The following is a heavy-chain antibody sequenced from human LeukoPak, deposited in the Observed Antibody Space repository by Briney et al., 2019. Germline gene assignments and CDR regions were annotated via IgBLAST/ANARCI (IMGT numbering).Heavy chain of an antibody. V-gene: IGHV3-66*01. CDR1: GFTFDDYA. CDR3: AATHTIYYYDSSVDQGAFDY. Sequence: PGRPLRLSCAASGFTFDDYAMHWVRQAPGKGLEWVSVIYSGGSTYYADSVKGRFTISRDNSKNTLYLQMNSLRAEDTAVYYCAATHTIYYYDSSVDQGAFDYWGQGTLVTVSS. D-gene: IGHD3-22*01. CDR2: IYSGGST. J-gene: IGHJ4*02.